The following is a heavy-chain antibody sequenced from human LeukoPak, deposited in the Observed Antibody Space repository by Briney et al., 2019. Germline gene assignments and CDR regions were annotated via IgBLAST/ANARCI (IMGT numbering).Heavy chain of an antibody. V-gene: IGHV4-34*01. CDR1: GGSFNDFF. Sequence: PSQSPSLTCAVDGGSFNDFFWSWIRQPPGKGLEWDWETNHSGSTNFNRSFRSGVTGSGEPSTDQFSLNLDYLNAADRAVYSCARFLPPVRARAFLSMIRGATSGPYNWCDPWGQGTLVTVSS. D-gene: IGHD3-10*01. J-gene: IGHJ5*02. CDR2: TNHSGST. CDR3: ARFLPPVRARAFLSMIRGATSGPYNWCDP.